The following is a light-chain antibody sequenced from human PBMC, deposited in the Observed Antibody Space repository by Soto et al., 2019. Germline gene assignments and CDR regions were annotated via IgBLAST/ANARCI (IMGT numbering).Light chain of an antibody. CDR3: QSYDKRLTAYV. CDR2: GNG. Sequence: QSVLTQPPSVSGAPGQRVTISCYGTSSSIGAGYEVHWYHQLPGTAPKLVVSGNGNRPSGVPDRLSASKSGTSASLAITGLQAEDEGHYYRQSYDKRLTAYVFGTGTKVTVL. J-gene: IGLJ1*01. V-gene: IGLV1-40*01. CDR1: SSSIGAGYE.